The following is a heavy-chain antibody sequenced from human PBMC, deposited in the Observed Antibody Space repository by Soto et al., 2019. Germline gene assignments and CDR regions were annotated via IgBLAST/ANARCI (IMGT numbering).Heavy chain of an antibody. J-gene: IGHJ5*02. CDR1: GYTFTSYY. CDR2: INPSGGST. CDR3: ARDGRDCSSTRCYVGWFDP. Sequence: ASVKVSCKASGYTFTSYYMHWVRQAPGQGLEWMGIINPSGGSTSYAQKFQGRVTMTRDTSTSTVYMELSSLRSEDTAVYYCARDGRDCSSTRCYVGWFDPWGQGTLVTVSS. V-gene: IGHV1-46*01. D-gene: IGHD2-2*01.